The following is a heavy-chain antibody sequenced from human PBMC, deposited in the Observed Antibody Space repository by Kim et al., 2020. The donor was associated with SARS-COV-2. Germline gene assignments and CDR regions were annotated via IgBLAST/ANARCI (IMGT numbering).Heavy chain of an antibody. D-gene: IGHD1-1*01. J-gene: IGHJ6*02. Sequence: GGSLRLSCAASGVAFSDFGFYWVRQAPGKGLEWVAVLSSDANNKFYAQSVQGRCFVSRDNSKDTVFLQMYDLRPEDTAIYYCAKARYKLLSGFYYYGMDVWGQGTTVSVSS. CDR1: GVAFSDFG. CDR2: LSSDANNK. V-gene: IGHV3-30*18. CDR3: AKARYKLLSGFYYYGMDV.